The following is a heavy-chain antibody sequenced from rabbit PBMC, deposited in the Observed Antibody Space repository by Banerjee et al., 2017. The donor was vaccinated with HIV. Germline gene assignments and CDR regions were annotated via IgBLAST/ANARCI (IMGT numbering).Heavy chain of an antibody. D-gene: IGHD4-1*01. CDR1: GFSFSTTYY. Sequence: QEQLVESGGGLVQPEGSRTLTCTASGFSFSTTYYMCWVRQAPGKGPEWIACIYTGSSGSTYYASWAKGRFTISKTSSTTVTLQMNSLTAADTATYFCARDLAGVIGWNFGLWGPGTIVTVS. CDR3: ARDLAGVIGWNFGL. V-gene: IGHV1S45*01. CDR2: IYTGSSGST. J-gene: IGHJ4*01.